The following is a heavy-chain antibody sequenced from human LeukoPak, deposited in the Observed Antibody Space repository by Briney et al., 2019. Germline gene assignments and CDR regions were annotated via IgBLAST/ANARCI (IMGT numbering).Heavy chain of an antibody. V-gene: IGHV3-30-3*01. Sequence: GGSLRLSCAASGFTFSSYAMHWVRQAPGKGLEWVPVISYDGSNKYYADSVKGRFTISRDNAKNSLYLQMNSLRAEDTAVYYCARPGYSGYDSLLGDAFDIWGQGTMVTVSS. J-gene: IGHJ3*02. D-gene: IGHD5-12*01. CDR3: ARPGYSGYDSLLGDAFDI. CDR2: ISYDGSNK. CDR1: GFTFSSYA.